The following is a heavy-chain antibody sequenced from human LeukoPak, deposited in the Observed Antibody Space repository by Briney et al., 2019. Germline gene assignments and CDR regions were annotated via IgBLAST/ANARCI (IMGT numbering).Heavy chain of an antibody. CDR2: IKQDGSEK. Sequence: GGSLRLSCAASGFTFKNYWMNWVRQAPGKGLEGVADIKQDGSEKYYVDSVKGRFTISRDNAKNSLYLQMNSLRAEDTAVYYCARDLNDFWSGKDAFDIWGQGTMVTVSS. D-gene: IGHD3-3*01. V-gene: IGHV3-7*01. CDR3: ARDLNDFWSGKDAFDI. CDR1: GFTFKNYW. J-gene: IGHJ3*02.